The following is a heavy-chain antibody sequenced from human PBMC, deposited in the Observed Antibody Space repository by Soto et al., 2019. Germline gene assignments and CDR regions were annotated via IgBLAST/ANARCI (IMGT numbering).Heavy chain of an antibody. CDR3: ARETTPSPNGFDY. CDR2: ISSSSSYI. CDR1: GFTFSSYS. V-gene: IGHV3-21*01. J-gene: IGHJ4*02. Sequence: GSLRLSCAASGFTFSSYSMNWVRQAPGKGLEWVSSISSSSSYIYYADSVKGRFTISRDNAKNSLYLQMNSLRAEDTAVYYCARETTPSPNGFDYWGQGTLVTVSS. D-gene: IGHD2-8*01.